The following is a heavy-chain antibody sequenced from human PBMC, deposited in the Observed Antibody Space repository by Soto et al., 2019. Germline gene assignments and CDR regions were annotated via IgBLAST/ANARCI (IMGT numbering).Heavy chain of an antibody. CDR3: ERIDRGAIKLYYFDF. CDR2: IYPGDSDS. V-gene: IGHV5-51*01. D-gene: IGHD2-21*01. J-gene: IGHJ4*02. CDR1: GYNFAGFW. Sequence: PGESLKISCRGSGYNFAGFWLAWVRQRPGKGLEWMGSIYPGDSDSSYSPSFQGQVTISADKSTNTAYLQWHSLKPSDSAVYYCERIDRGAIKLYYFDFWGQGDLVTVSS.